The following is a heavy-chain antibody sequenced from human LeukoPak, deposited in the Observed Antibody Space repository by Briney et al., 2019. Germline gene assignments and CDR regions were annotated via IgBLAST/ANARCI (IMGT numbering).Heavy chain of an antibody. CDR2: ISSSGGST. Sequence: GGSLRLSCEASGFTFSSYAMSWVRQAPGKGLEWVPGISSSGGSTYYADSVKGRFTISRDNSKKPWYLKMNSMRAEDTAVHYCAKGIAGSRPPFDYWDRGTLVTVSS. J-gene: IGHJ4*02. CDR3: AKGIAGSRPPFDY. V-gene: IGHV3-23*01. CDR1: GFTFSSYA.